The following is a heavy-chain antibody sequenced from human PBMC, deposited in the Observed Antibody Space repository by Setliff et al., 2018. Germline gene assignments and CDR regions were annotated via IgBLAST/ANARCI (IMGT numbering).Heavy chain of an antibody. J-gene: IGHJ6*03. CDR2: IRSRPDNYAT. CDR1: GFTFSGSA. D-gene: IGHD3-22*01. CDR3: TRQASSHPDSSGYYYDLKFYYYMDV. Sequence: GSLRLSCVASGFTFSGSAMHWVRQASGKGLEWVGRIRSRPDNYATLYAASVKGRFTISRDDSKNTAYLQMNSLKTEDTAVYYCTRQASSHPDSSGYYYDLKFYYYMDVWGKGTTVTVSS. V-gene: IGHV3-73*01.